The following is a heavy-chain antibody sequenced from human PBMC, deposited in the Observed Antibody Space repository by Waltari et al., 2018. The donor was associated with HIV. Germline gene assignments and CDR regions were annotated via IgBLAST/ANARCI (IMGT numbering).Heavy chain of an antibody. CDR1: GGSLRSYS. J-gene: IGHJ5*02. CDR3: ARGESYQKGDWFDP. D-gene: IGHD1-26*01. V-gene: IGHV4-4*07. CDR2: IYTSGST. Sequence: QVQLQESGPGLVKPSEPLSLTCTVPGGSLRSYSWHWLRPPAGKGLEWIGRIYTSGSTNYNPSLKSRVTMSVDTSKNQFSLKLSSVTAADTAVYYCARGESYQKGDWFDPWGQGTLVTVSS.